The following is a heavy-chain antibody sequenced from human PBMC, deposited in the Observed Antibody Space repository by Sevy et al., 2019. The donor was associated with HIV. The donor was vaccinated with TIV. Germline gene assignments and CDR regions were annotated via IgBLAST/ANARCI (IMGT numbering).Heavy chain of an antibody. D-gene: IGHD4-17*01. V-gene: IGHV3-11*06. CDR3: SRSRSNYADYYFDY. CDR2: ISGRSSYT. Sequence: GGSLRLSCAVSELTFSNYYMTWIRQAPGKGLEWISYISGRSSYTNYADSVRGRFTISRDNTKNLLYLQMNSLRVEDTAVYYWSRSRSNYADYYFDYWGHGTLVTVSS. CDR1: ELTFSNYY. J-gene: IGHJ4*01.